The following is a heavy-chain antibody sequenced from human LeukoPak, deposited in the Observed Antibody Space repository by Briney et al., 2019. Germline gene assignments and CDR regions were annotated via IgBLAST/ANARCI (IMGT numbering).Heavy chain of an antibody. D-gene: IGHD3-9*01. V-gene: IGHV4-39*01. CDR2: IYYSGST. Sequence: SETLSLTCTVSGGSISSSSYYWGWIRQPPGKGLEWIGSIYYSGSTYYNPSLKSRVTISVDTSKYQFSLKLSSVTAADTAVYYCARSGGGLYYDILTGWPTNGFDPWGQGTLVTVSS. CDR3: ARSGGGLYYDILTGWPTNGFDP. J-gene: IGHJ5*02. CDR1: GGSISSSSYY.